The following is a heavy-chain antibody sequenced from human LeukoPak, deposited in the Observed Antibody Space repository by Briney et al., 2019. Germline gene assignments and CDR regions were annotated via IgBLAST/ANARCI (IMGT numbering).Heavy chain of an antibody. CDR2: ISGSGGST. V-gene: IGHV3-23*01. Sequence: GGSLRLSCAASGFTFSSYAMSWVRQAPGKGLEWVSAISGSGGSTYYADSVKGRFTISRDNSKNTLYLQMNSLRAEDTAVYYCAKPLTTVTTGGWYFDLWGRGTLVTVSS. CDR3: AKPLTTVTTGGWYFDL. D-gene: IGHD4-17*01. CDR1: GFTFSSYA. J-gene: IGHJ2*01.